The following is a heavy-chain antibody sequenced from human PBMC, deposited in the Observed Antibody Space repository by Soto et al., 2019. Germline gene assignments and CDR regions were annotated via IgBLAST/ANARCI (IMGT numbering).Heavy chain of an antibody. CDR2: MNPNTGNS. D-gene: IGHD1-1*01. V-gene: IGHV1-8*01. CDR1: GYTFTSYD. CDR3: ARRTETNGWNGFGADKYYFDF. Sequence: ASVKVSCKASGYTFTSYDIYWVRQATGQGLEWMGWMNPNTGNSGYAQKFQGRVTMTSDTSISTAHMELSSLRSEDTAVYYCARRTETNGWNGFGADKYYFDFWGQGTLVTVSS. J-gene: IGHJ4*02.